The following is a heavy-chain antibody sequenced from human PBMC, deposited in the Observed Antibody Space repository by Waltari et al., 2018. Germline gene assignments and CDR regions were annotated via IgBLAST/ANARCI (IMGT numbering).Heavy chain of an antibody. D-gene: IGHD3-9*01. Sequence: QVQLQESGPGLVRPSQTLSLTCTVSGGSISSGSVYWPWLRQPAGKGLEWVGHIFTSGSTKYNPSLKSRVSVSLDTSENQFSLRLSSVTAADTAVYYCARDEARYYDIMTGGGYYGLDVWGQGTTVTVSS. CDR3: ARDEARYYDIMTGGGYYGLDV. CDR1: GGSISSGSVY. V-gene: IGHV4-61*02. CDR2: IFTSGST. J-gene: IGHJ6*02.